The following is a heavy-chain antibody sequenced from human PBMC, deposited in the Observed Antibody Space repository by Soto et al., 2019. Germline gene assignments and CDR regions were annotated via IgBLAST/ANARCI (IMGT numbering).Heavy chain of an antibody. Sequence: GGSLRLSCAASGFTFSSYAMSWVRQAPGKGLEWVSAISGSGGSIYYADSVKGRFTISRDNSKNTLYLQMNSLRAEDTAVYYCAKASRGGYSNDAFDIWGQGTMVTVSS. J-gene: IGHJ3*02. CDR3: AKASRGGYSNDAFDI. V-gene: IGHV3-23*01. CDR2: ISGSGGSI. CDR1: GFTFSSYA. D-gene: IGHD3-10*01.